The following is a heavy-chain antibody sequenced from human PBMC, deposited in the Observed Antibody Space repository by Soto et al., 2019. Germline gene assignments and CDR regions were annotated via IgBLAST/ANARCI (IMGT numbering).Heavy chain of an antibody. J-gene: IGHJ6*02. D-gene: IGHD6-13*01. V-gene: IGHV4-31*03. CDR3: ARDRGSRVAAAGGPNYGMDV. Sequence: SETLSLTCTVSGGSISSGGYYWSWIRPHPGKGLEWIGYIYYSGSTYYTPSLKSRVTISVDTSKNQFSLKLSSVTAADTAVYYCARDRGSRVAAAGGPNYGMDVWGQGTTVTVSS. CDR1: GGSISSGGYY. CDR2: IYYSGST.